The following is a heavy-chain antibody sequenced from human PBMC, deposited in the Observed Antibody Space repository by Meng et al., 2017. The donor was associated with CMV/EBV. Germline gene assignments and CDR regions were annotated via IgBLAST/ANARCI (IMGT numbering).Heavy chain of an antibody. CDR3: ARPIAAAGNDYYGMDV. V-gene: IGHV5-51*01. CDR1: GYSFTSYW. J-gene: IGHJ6*02. CDR2: IYPGDSDT. D-gene: IGHD6-13*01. Sequence: GGSLRLSCKVSGYSFTSYWIGWVRQMPGKGLEWMGIIYPGDSDTKYSPSFQGQVTISADKSISTAYPQWRSLKASDTAMYYCARPIAAAGNDYYGMDVWGQGTTVTVSS.